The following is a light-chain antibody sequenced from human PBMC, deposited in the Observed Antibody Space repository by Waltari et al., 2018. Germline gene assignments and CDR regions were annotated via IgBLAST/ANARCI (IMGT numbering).Light chain of an antibody. CDR3: QSYDSSLSGGV. J-gene: IGLJ2*01. V-gene: IGLV1-40*01. Sequence: QSVLTQPPSVSGAPGQRVTISCTGSSSNIGAGYDVPWYQQLPGTVPKLLIYGNSNRPSGVPDRFSGSKSGTSASLAITGLQAEDEADYYCQSYDSSLSGGVFGGGTKLTVL. CDR1: SSNIGAGYD. CDR2: GNS.